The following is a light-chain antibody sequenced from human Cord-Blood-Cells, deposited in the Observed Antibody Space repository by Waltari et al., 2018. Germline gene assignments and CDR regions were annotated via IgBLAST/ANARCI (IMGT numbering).Light chain of an antibody. J-gene: IGKJ2*01. CDR2: GAS. V-gene: IGKV3-15*01. Sequence: EIVMPQSPATLSVSPGERATLSCRASQSVSSNLAWYQQKPVQAPRPLIYGASTRATGIPARFSGSGSGTEFTLTISSLQSEDFAVYYWQQYNNWPYTFGQGTKLEIK. CDR3: QQYNNWPYT. CDR1: QSVSSN.